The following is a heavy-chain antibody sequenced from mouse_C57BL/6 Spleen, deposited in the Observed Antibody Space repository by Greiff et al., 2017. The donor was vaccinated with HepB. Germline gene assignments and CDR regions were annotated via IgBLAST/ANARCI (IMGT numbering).Heavy chain of an antibody. CDR2: IRSKSNNYAT. J-gene: IGHJ2*01. CDR1: GFSFNTYA. V-gene: IGHV10-1*01. D-gene: IGHD2-4*01. Sequence: EVHLVESGGGLVQPKGSLKLSCAASGFSFNTYAMNWVRQAPGKGLEWVARIRSKSNNYATYYADSVKDRFTISRDDSESMLYLQMNNLKTEDTAMYYCVRQGYYDYVFDYWGQGTTLTVSS. CDR3: VRQGYYDYVFDY.